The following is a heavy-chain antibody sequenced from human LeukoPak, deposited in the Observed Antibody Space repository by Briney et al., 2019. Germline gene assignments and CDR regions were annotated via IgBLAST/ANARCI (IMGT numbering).Heavy chain of an antibody. V-gene: IGHV4-34*01. CDR2: INHSVST. J-gene: IGHJ5*02. Sequence: PSETLSLTCAVYGGSFSGYYWSWIRQPPGKGLEWIGEINHSVSTNYNPSLKSRVTISVDTSNNQFSLKLSSVTAADPAVYYCARGTGARGWPRHSWFDPWGQGTLVTVSS. CDR1: GGSFSGYY. D-gene: IGHD1-26*01. CDR3: ARGTGARGWPRHSWFDP.